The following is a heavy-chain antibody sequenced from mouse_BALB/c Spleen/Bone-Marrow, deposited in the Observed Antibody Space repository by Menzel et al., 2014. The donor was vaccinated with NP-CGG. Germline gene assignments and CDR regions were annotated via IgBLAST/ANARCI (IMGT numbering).Heavy chain of an antibody. CDR3: ARVYYGNLDH. CDR1: GYAFSTYW. D-gene: IGHD2-1*01. CDR2: VSPGDGVT. V-gene: IGHV1-80*01. J-gene: IGHJ2*01. Sequence: VKLMESGAELVRPGSSVKISCKASGYAFSTYWMNWVKQRPGQGLEWIGQVSPGDGVTNYNGKFRGKATLTADKSSSTAYIQLSSLTSEDSAVYFCARVYYGNLDHWGQGTTLTVSS.